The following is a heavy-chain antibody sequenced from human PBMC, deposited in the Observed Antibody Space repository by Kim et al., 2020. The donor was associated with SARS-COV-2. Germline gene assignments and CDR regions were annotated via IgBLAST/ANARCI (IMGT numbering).Heavy chain of an antibody. CDR3: AREEYQPLFSSAIYGLDV. CDR2: ISSSGSNI. D-gene: IGHD6-6*01. V-gene: IGHV3-21*04. J-gene: IGHJ6*04. Sequence: GGSLRLSCAASGFTFSSYTINWVRQAPGKGLEWVAAISSSGSNIYYIDSVRGRFTISRDNAQSSLYLQMSSLRTEDTAVYYCAREEYQPLFSSAIYGLDVWGEGTSVTLSS. CDR1: GFTFSSYT.